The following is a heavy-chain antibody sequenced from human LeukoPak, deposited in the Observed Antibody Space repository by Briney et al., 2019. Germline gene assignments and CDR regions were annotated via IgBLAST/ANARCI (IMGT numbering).Heavy chain of an antibody. CDR1: GGSISSYY. Sequence: PSETLSLTCTVSGGSISSYYWSWIRQPPGKGLEWIGYIYYSGSTNYNPSLKSRVTISVDTTKNQFSLKLSSVTAADTAVYYCAREGGSWLQLKAFDIWGQGTMVTVSS. V-gene: IGHV4-59*01. CDR2: IYYSGST. CDR3: AREGGSWLQLKAFDI. J-gene: IGHJ3*02. D-gene: IGHD5-24*01.